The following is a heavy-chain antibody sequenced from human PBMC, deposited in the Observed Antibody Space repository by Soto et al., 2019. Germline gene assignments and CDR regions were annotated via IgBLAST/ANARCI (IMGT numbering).Heavy chain of an antibody. V-gene: IGHV1-69*12. CDR3: AGRVASRGIFDH. CDR1: GGAFSTFYA. Sequence: QVQLVQSGAELKKPGSSVKVSCKASGGAFSTFYAISWVRQAPGQGLEWMGGIIPMFGAANYAQKFQDRATLSADESTGTAYMDLTSLRSEYTAIYYVAGRVASRGIFDHSGRGTLVTVSS. J-gene: IGHJ4*02. D-gene: IGHD3-10*01. CDR2: IIPMFGAA.